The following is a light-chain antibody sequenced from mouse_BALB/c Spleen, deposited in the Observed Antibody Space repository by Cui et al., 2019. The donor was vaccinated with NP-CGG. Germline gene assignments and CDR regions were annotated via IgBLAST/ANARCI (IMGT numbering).Light chain of an antibody. Sequence: AVLTQEFALTTSPGETVTLTCRSSTGAVTTSNYANWVQEKPDHLFTGLIGGTNNRVPGVPARFSGSLIGDKAALTITGAQTEDEAIYFCALWYSNHWVFGGGTKLTVL. CDR2: GTN. CDR3: ALWYSNHWV. J-gene: IGLJ1*01. V-gene: IGLV1*01. CDR1: TGAVTTSNY.